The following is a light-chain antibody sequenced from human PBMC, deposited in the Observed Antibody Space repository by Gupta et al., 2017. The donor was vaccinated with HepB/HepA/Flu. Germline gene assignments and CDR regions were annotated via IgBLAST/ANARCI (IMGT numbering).Light chain of an antibody. J-gene: IGLJ2*01. CDR3: QSYDSSLSGSV. V-gene: IGLV1-40*01. CDR1: SSNIGAGFD. Sequence: QSVLTQPPPVSGAPGQRVTISCTGSSSNIGAGFDVHWYQQLPGTAPKLLMYANTNRPSGVPDRFSGSKSGTSASLAITGLQAEDEADYYCQSYDSSLSGSVFGGGTKVTVL. CDR2: ANT.